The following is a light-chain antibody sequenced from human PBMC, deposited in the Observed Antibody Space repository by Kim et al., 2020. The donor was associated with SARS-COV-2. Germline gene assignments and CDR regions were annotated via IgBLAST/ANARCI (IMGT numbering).Light chain of an antibody. J-gene: IGLJ3*02. CDR2: SND. CDR3: AAWDDSLKGSV. V-gene: IGLV1-44*01. Sequence: GRSVTTSCPGSISNIVSNVVNWYQQLPGTAPKLLMYSNDYRPSGVPDRFSGSKSGTSASLAISGLQSEDEADYYCAAWDDSLKGSVFGGGTQLTVL. CDR1: ISNIVSNV.